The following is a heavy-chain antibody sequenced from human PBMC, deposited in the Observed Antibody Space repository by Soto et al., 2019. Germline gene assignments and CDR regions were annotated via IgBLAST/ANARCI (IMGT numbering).Heavy chain of an antibody. CDR3: AREGNLVVPAAPRLEVAFDI. CDR2: INSDGSST. V-gene: IGHV3-74*01. J-gene: IGHJ3*02. D-gene: IGHD2-2*01. Sequence: PGGSLRLSCAASGFTFSSYWMHWVRQAPGKGLVWVSRINSDGSSTSYADSVKGRFTISRDNAKNTLYLQMNSLRAEDTAVYYCAREGNLVVPAAPRLEVAFDIWRQGTIVT. CDR1: GFTFSSYW.